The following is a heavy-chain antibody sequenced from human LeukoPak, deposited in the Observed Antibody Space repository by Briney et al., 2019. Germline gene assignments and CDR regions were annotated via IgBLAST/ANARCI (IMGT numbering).Heavy chain of an antibody. D-gene: IGHD5-18*01. J-gene: IGHJ4*02. Sequence: SETLSLTCAVYGGSFSGYYWSWIRQPPGKGLEWIGEINHSGSTNYNPSLKSRVTISADTSKNQFSLKLSSVTAADTALYYCASTDTECYFDYWGQGTLVTVSS. CDR3: ASTDTECYFDY. V-gene: IGHV4-34*01. CDR2: INHSGST. CDR1: GGSFSGYY.